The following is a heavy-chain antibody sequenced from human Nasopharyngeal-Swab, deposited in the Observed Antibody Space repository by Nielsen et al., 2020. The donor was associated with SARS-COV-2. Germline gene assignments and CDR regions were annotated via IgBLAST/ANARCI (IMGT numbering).Heavy chain of an antibody. Sequence: GESLKISCAASGFTFSSYAMSWVRQAPGKGLEWVSAISGSGGSTYYADSVKGRFTISRDNSKNTLYLQMNSLRAEDTAVYYCAKYYGDYPYYYYYMDVRGKGTTVTVSS. V-gene: IGHV3-23*01. CDR2: ISGSGGST. CDR1: GFTFSSYA. J-gene: IGHJ6*03. D-gene: IGHD4-17*01. CDR3: AKYYGDYPYYYYYMDV.